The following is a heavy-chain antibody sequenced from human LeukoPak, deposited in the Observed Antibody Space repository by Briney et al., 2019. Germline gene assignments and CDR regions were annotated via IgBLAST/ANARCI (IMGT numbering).Heavy chain of an antibody. J-gene: IGHJ4*02. D-gene: IGHD4-17*01. CDR3: AKVLNPRSTVTTQVGY. CDR1: GFTFDDYT. CDR2: ITWDGGST. Sequence: GGSLRLSCAASGFTFDDYTMHWVRQAPGKGLEWVSLITWDGGSTYYADSVKGRFTISRDNSKSSLYLQMNSLRTEDTALYYCAKVLNPRSTVTTQVGYWGQGTLVTVSS. V-gene: IGHV3-43*01.